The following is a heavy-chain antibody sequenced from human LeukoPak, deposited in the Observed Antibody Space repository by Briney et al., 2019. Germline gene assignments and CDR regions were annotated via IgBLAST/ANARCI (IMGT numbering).Heavy chain of an antibody. J-gene: IGHJ1*01. CDR3: AREVYCSSTSCYTGYFQH. CDR2: IKQDGSEK. Sequence: GGSLRLSCAASGFTFSSYWMTWVRQAPGKGLEWVANIKQDGSEKYYVDSVKGRFTISRDNAKNSLYLQMNSLRAEDTAVYYCAREVYCSSTSCYTGYFQHWGQGTLVTVSS. V-gene: IGHV3-7*01. D-gene: IGHD2-2*02. CDR1: GFTFSSYW.